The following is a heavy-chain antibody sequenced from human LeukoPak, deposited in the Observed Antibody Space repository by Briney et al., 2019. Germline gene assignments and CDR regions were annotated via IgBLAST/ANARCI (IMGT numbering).Heavy chain of an antibody. D-gene: IGHD2-15*01. CDR1: GGSISNYY. J-gene: IGHJ3*02. V-gene: IGHV4-4*07. CDR2: KYARGSS. CDR3: ARGRYCSADICTGGDSFDI. Sequence: PSETLSLTCTVSGGSISNYYWSWIRQPAGKGLEWIGRKYARGSSNYNPPVQSRVTMSVDTSKNQFSLKLRSVTAADTAVYYCARGRYCSADICTGGDSFDIWGQGTMVSVSP.